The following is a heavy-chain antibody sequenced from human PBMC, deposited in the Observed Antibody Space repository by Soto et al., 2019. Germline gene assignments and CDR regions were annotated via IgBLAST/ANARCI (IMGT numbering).Heavy chain of an antibody. D-gene: IGHD3-3*01. CDR2: IMPIMGTT. Sequence: QLMQSGAEVRKPGSSVRVSCKASGGTFSSYAIGWVRQAPGQGLEWMGGIMPIMGTTNYAQKFQGRVMITADESANTVYLEVSSLRSADTAVYYCARDRIGFLGGFDYYYGMDVWGQGTTVTVSS. CDR1: GGTFSSYA. CDR3: ARDRIGFLGGFDYYYGMDV. J-gene: IGHJ6*02. V-gene: IGHV1-69*12.